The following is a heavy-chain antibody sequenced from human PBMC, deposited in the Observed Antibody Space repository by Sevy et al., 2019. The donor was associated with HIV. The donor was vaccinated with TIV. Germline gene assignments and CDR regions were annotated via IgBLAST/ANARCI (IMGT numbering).Heavy chain of an antibody. V-gene: IGHV4-61*01. CDR1: GGSVTSDSYY. Sequence: SETLSLTCTVSGGSVTSDSYYWTWIRQPPGKGLECLGYMFYTGSTNYNPSLISRVTISVDTSKNQFSLKLSSVTAADTAVYYCARMGGLTDYGMDVWGQGTTVTVSS. J-gene: IGHJ6*02. D-gene: IGHD1-26*01. CDR3: ARMGGLTDYGMDV. CDR2: MFYTGST.